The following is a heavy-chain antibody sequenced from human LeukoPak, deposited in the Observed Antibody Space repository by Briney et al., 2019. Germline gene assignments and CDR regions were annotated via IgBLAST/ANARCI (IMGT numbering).Heavy chain of an antibody. V-gene: IGHV1-2*02. Sequence: ASVKVFCKTSGYTFTAYYMHWVRQAPGQGLEWMGWINPNTGDTRSAERFQGRVTMTRDSSITTIYLELTRLTSDDTAVYYCARDMWQQFDWFDPWGQGTLVTVSS. CDR3: ARDMWQQFDWFDP. CDR1: GYTFTAYY. CDR2: INPNTGDT. J-gene: IGHJ5*02. D-gene: IGHD6-13*01.